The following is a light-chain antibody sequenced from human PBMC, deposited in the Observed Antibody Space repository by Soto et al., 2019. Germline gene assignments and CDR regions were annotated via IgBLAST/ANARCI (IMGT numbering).Light chain of an antibody. Sequence: QSVLTQPPSVSGAPGQRVTISCTGSSSNIGAGYDVHWYQQLPGTAPKLLIYGNSNRPSGVPDRFSGSKSGTSASLAITGLQAEDEADYYCQSYDSSLSAFYVFRTGIKLTVL. J-gene: IGLJ1*01. V-gene: IGLV1-40*01. CDR1: SSNIGAGYD. CDR2: GNS. CDR3: QSYDSSLSAFYV.